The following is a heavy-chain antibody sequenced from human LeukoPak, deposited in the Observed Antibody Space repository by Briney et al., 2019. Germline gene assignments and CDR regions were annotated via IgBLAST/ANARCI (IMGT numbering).Heavy chain of an antibody. CDR2: ISGSAGST. V-gene: IGHV3-23*01. D-gene: IGHD3-22*01. J-gene: IGHJ4*02. CDR1: GFTFGSYA. CDR3: AKGDSSGYPYYFDY. Sequence: GGSLRLSCAASGFTFGSYAMSWVRQAPGKGLEWVSAISGSAGSTYYADSVKGRFTISRDNSKNTLYLQMNSLRAEDTAVYYCAKGDSSGYPYYFDYWGQGTLVTVSS.